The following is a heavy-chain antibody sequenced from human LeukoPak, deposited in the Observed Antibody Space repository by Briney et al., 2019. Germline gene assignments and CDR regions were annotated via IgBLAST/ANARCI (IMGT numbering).Heavy chain of an antibody. V-gene: IGHV3-21*01. D-gene: IGHD3-22*01. Sequence: GGSLRLSCAASGFTFSSYTMNWVRQAPGKGLEWVSSISSSSSHIYYADSVKGRFTISRDNAKNSLYLQMNSLRAEDTAVYYCARGVSSEGGYYFDYWGQGTLVTVSS. J-gene: IGHJ4*02. CDR3: ARGVSSEGGYYFDY. CDR1: GFTFSSYT. CDR2: ISSSSSHI.